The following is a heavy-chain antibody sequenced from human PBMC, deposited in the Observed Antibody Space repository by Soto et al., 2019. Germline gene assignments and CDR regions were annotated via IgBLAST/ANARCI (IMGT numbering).Heavy chain of an antibody. CDR2: IYYIGNT. CDR3: GGQDFGAKGYYFDN. CDR1: NGSISSRSSY. J-gene: IGHJ4*02. D-gene: IGHD3-10*01. V-gene: IGHV4-39*01. Sequence: QLQLQESGSGLVKPSETLSLTCIVSNGSISSRSSYWGWIRQTPGKGLEWIGSIYYIGNTYYNPSLTSRVTISIDTSKSQSALKMHSVAAAAPAVYFCGGQDFGAKGYYFDNWGQGALVTVSS.